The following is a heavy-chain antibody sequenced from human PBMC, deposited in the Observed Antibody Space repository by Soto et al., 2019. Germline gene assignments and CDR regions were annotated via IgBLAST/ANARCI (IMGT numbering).Heavy chain of an antibody. D-gene: IGHD5-12*01. CDR2: IIPIVGTA. CDR3: ARDLSRYGYPADFDI. CDR1: GGTFSSYA. J-gene: IGHJ3*02. V-gene: IGHV1-69*12. Sequence: QVQLVQSGAEVKKPGSSVKVSCKASGGTFSSYAISWVRQAPGQGLEWMGGIIPIVGTANYAQKFQGRVTITADESTSTAYMELSILRTAETAVYYCARDLSRYGYPADFDIWCQGRMVTVS.